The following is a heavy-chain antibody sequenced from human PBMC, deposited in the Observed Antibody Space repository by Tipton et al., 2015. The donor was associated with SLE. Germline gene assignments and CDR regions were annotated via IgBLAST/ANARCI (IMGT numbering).Heavy chain of an antibody. CDR3: AKSSNYDILTGYQNWFDS. CDR1: GFTFSSYW. J-gene: IGHJ5*01. CDR2: ITANSGRP. V-gene: IGHV3-74*03. Sequence: GSLRLSCAASGFTFSSYWMHWVRQVPGKGLVWVSSITANSGRPQYADSVKGRFTISKDNSKNTLYLQMNSLRAGDTAIYYCAKSSNYDILTGYQNWFDSWGQGTLVTVSS. D-gene: IGHD3-9*01.